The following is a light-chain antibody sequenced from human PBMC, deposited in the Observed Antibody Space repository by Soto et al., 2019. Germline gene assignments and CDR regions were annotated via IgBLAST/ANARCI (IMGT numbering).Light chain of an antibody. J-gene: IGLJ1*01. Sequence: QAVLTQPPSASGTPGQRVTISCSGSSSNIGTNTVTWYQQLPGTAPKLLISNNYQRPSGVPDRFSGSKSGTSASLAISGLQSADEADYYCAAWDDSLEGFYVFGTGTKVTVL. CDR1: SSNIGTNT. V-gene: IGLV1-44*01. CDR2: NNY. CDR3: AAWDDSLEGFYV.